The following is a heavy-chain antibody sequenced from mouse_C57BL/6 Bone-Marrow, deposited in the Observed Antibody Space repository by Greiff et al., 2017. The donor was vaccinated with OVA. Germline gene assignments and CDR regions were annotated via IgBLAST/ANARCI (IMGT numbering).Heavy chain of an antibody. D-gene: IGHD3-1*01. CDR2: ISSGSSTI. CDR1: GFTFSDYG. CDR3: ARPRGRGRLGWFAY. Sequence: EVNVVESGGGLVKPGGSLKLSCAASGFTFSDYGMHWVRQAPEKGLEWVAYISSGSSTIYYADTVKGRFTISRDNAKNTLFLQMTSLRSEDTAMYYCARPRGRGRLGWFAYWGQGTLVTVSA. J-gene: IGHJ3*01. V-gene: IGHV5-17*01.